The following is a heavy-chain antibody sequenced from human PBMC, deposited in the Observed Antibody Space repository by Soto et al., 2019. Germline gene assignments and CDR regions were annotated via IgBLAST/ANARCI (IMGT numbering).Heavy chain of an antibody. CDR2: INAGYGNT. D-gene: IGHD7-27*01. CDR1: GYTFSSYA. J-gene: IGHJ4*02. V-gene: IGHV1-3*01. CDR3: ARDTGDGTFDF. Sequence: QVHLVQSGAEVRKPGASVKVSCKASGYTFSSYAMHWVRHAPGQRLEWMGWINAGYGNTKSSQKFQDRVTISQDTSASTAYMELTSLRSEDTAVYYCARDTGDGTFDFWGQGTLVTVSS.